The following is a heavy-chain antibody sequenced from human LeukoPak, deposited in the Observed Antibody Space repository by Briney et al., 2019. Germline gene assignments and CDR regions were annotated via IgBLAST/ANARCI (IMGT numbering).Heavy chain of an antibody. D-gene: IGHD1-26*01. CDR3: AKDYTVGATTAAFDI. J-gene: IGHJ3*02. Sequence: SGGSLRLSCAASGFTFRNYWMSWVRQAPGKGLEWVANIKQDGSEKYYVDSVKGRFTISRDNAKNSLYLQMNSLRAEDTALYYCAKDYTVGATTAAFDIWGQGTMVTVSS. CDR2: IKQDGSEK. CDR1: GFTFRNYW. V-gene: IGHV3-7*03.